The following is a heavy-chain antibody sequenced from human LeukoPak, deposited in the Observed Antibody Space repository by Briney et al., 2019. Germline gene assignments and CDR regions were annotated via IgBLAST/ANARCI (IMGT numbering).Heavy chain of an antibody. D-gene: IGHD6-13*01. J-gene: IGHJ6*04. CDR2: ISSSSSST. V-gene: IGHV3-11*06. CDR3: ARDLTASSWDYYYGMDV. CDR1: GFTFTDYY. Sequence: PGGSLRLPCAASGFTFTDYYMSWIRQAPGKGLEWVSYISSSSSSTNYADSVKGRFTISRDNTKNSLYLQMNSLRAEDTAVYYCARDLTASSWDYYYGMDVWGKGTTVTVSS.